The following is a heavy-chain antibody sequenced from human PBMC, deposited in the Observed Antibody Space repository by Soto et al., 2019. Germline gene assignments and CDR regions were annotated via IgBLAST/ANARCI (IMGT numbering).Heavy chain of an antibody. CDR3: ARDSRGRADGFIYYCGMEV. J-gene: IGHJ6*02. CDR1: GESVGRGTNY. D-gene: IGHD2-2*01. CDR2: IFDAATT. V-gene: IGHV4-61*01. Sequence: QVHLQESGPGLVKPSGTLSLICSVSGESVGRGTNYWSWVRQAPGRGLEWIGDIFDAATTNYSPSLESRVSISLDAAKSQVSLKLTSVTAADTAIYYCARDSRGRADGFIYYCGMEVWGQGTSVTVSS.